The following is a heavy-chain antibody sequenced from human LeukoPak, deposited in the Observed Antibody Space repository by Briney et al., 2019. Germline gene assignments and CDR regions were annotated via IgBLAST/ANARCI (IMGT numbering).Heavy chain of an antibody. CDR3: AKRGSTYSNWYFDL. D-gene: IGHD2-2*01. CDR2: ISHSGGNT. J-gene: IGHJ2*01. V-gene: IGHV3-23*01. Sequence: GGSLRLTCAASGFTFNTYAMSWVRQAPGKGLEWVSGISHSGGNTYYADSVKGRFTISRDSSKNTLYLQMNSLRAEDTAVYYCAKRGSTYSNWYFDLWGRGTLVTVSA. CDR1: GFTFNTYA.